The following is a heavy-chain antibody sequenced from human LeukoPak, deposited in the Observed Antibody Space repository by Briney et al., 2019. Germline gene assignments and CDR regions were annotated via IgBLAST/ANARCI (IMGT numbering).Heavy chain of an antibody. V-gene: IGHV4-59*01. CDR1: GGSIGTDH. Sequence: SETLSLTCTISGGSIGTDHWTWIRQPPGKGLDWIGYAYYNGNTNYNPSLNSRVTISVDTSNNQFSLRLTSVTTADTAVYYCARGHPPNLDVWGQGTTVTVSS. J-gene: IGHJ6*02. CDR2: AYYNGNT. CDR3: ARGHPPNLDV.